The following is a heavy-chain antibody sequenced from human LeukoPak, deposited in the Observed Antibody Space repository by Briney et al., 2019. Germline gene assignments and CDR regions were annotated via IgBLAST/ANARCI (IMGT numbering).Heavy chain of an antibody. D-gene: IGHD3-10*01. Sequence: GSLRLSCAASGFTVRGNYMSWVRQAPGKGLEWLSVIHRGGNTYYADSVKGRFTISRDSSKNTVFLQMDSLRAEDTAVYYCARDPGYGLGVDYGDYWGQGTLVTVSS. CDR3: ARDPGYGLGVDYGDY. CDR2: IHRGGNT. J-gene: IGHJ4*02. V-gene: IGHV3-66*01. CDR1: GFTVRGNY.